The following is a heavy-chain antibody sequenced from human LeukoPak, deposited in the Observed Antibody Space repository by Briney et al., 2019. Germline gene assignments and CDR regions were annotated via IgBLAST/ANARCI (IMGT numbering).Heavy chain of an antibody. CDR1: GFTFGSYG. Sequence: GGSLRLSCAASGFTFGSYGMQWVRQAAGKGLDWVAFVRYDGNNPYYSASVKGRVTISRDNSKNTVLLQMNNLRLEDAAVYYCARGSRYGDYPYYCDFWGQGTLVTVSS. CDR3: ARGSRYGDYPYYCDF. J-gene: IGHJ4*02. CDR2: VRYDGNNP. D-gene: IGHD4-17*01. V-gene: IGHV3-30*02.